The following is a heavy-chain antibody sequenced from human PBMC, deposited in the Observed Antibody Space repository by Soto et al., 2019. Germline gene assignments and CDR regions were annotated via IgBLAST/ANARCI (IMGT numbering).Heavy chain of an antibody. Sequence: QVQLVQSGAEVKKPGASVKVSCKASGYTFIRYGISWVRQAPGQGLERMGWISTHNGNTYYAQNFQGRVTMTSDTPTSTAYMELRSLRSDDTAFYYCVRDEISSAGLDPWGQGTLVTVSS. J-gene: IGHJ5*02. CDR2: ISTHNGNT. CDR3: VRDEISSAGLDP. V-gene: IGHV1-18*01. CDR1: GYTFIRYG.